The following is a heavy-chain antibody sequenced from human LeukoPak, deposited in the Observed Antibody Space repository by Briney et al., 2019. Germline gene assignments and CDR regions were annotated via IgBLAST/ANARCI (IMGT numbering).Heavy chain of an antibody. V-gene: IGHV3-15*01. CDR3: TTNLNPDTRDDDLFDI. CDR1: GFTFTDAW. D-gene: IGHD5-24*01. J-gene: IGHJ3*02. Sequence: GGSLRLSCAASGFTFTDAWMNWVRQGPGKGLEWVGRIQSKTDGGTIYYAAPVKGRFTLSRDDSKNTLYLEMNSLKTEDTAVYFCTTNLNPDTRDDDLFDIWGQGTLVTVSS. CDR2: IQSKTDGGTI.